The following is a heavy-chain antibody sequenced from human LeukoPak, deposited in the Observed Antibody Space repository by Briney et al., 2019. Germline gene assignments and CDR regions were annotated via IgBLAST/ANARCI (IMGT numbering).Heavy chain of an antibody. V-gene: IGHV1-58*02. CDR1: GFTFTSSA. CDR3: AAVPRGYCSSTSCHNENYYGMDV. CDR2: IVVGSGNT. J-gene: IGHJ6*02. D-gene: IGHD2-2*02. Sequence: ASVKVSCKASGFTFTSSAMQWVRQARGQRLEWIGWIVVGSGNTNYAQRFQEGVTITRDMSTSTAYMELSSLRSEDTAVYYCAAVPRGYCSSTSCHNENYYGMDVWGQGTTVTVSS.